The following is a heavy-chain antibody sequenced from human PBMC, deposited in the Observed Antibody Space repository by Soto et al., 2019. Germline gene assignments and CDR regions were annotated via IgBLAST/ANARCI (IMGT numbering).Heavy chain of an antibody. J-gene: IGHJ4*02. Sequence: QVQLVESGGGVVQPGRSLRLSCAASGFTFSSYGMHWVRQAPGKGLEWVAVISYDGSNKYYADSVKGRFTISRDNAKNTLYLQMNSLRAEDTAVYYCAKDMGMRFGELAYYFDYWGQGTLVTVSS. V-gene: IGHV3-30*18. CDR2: ISYDGSNK. D-gene: IGHD3-10*01. CDR1: GFTFSSYG. CDR3: AKDMGMRFGELAYYFDY.